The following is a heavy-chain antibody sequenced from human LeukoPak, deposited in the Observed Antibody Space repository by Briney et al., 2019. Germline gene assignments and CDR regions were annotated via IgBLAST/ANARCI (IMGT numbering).Heavy chain of an antibody. J-gene: IGHJ6*02. CDR2: TYYRSKWYN. CDR3: ARDQGIAAAGYYYYYGMDV. V-gene: IGHV6-1*01. CDR1: GDSVSSNSAA. D-gene: IGHD6-13*01. Sequence: SQTLSLTCAISGDSVSSNSAAWNWIRQSPSRGLEWLGRTYYRSKWYNDYAVSVKSRITINPDTSKNQFSLQLNSVTPEDTAVYCCARDQGIAAAGYYYYYGMDVWGQGTTVTVSS.